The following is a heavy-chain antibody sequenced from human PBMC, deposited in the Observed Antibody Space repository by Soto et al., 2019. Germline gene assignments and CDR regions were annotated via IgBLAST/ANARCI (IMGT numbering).Heavy chain of an antibody. CDR1: GFTFDDYT. Sequence: VGSLRLSCAASGFTFDDYTMHWVRQAPGKGLEWVSLISWDGGSTYYADSVKGRFTISRDNSKNSLYLQMNSLRTEDTALYYCASTYYYDRDYYYGMDVWGQGTTVTVSS. V-gene: IGHV3-43*01. CDR2: ISWDGGST. J-gene: IGHJ6*02. CDR3: ASTYYYDRDYYYGMDV. D-gene: IGHD3-22*01.